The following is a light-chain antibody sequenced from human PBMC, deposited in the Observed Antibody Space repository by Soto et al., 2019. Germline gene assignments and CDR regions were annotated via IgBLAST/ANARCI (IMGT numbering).Light chain of an antibody. CDR3: GSWDSRMSAEV. V-gene: IGLV1-51*01. J-gene: IGLJ1*01. CDR1: SSNIGGNS. CDR2: DDN. Sequence: QSVLTQPPSVSAAPGQKVTISCSGSSSNIGGNSVSWYQQLPGTAPKLLIYDDNKRPSGIPDRFSGSKSVTSATLGITGFQTGDDADYYCGSWDSRMSAEVFGTGTKGTVL.